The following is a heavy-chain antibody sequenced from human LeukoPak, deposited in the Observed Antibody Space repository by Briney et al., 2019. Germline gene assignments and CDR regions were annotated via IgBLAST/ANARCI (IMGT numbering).Heavy chain of an antibody. CDR2: IYYSGST. CDR3: ARSSGTNWFDP. CDR1: GGSISSGDYY. J-gene: IGHJ5*02. Sequence: PSETLSLTCTVSGGSISSGDYYWSWIRQPPGKGLEWIGYIYYSGSTYYNPSLKSRVTISLDTSKNQFSLKLSSVTAADTAVYYCARSSGTNWFDPWGQGTLVTVSS. V-gene: IGHV4-30-4*01. D-gene: IGHD1-26*01.